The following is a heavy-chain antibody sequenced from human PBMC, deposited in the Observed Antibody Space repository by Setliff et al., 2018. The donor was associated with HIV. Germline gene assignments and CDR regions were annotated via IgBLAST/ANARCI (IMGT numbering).Heavy chain of an antibody. J-gene: IGHJ6*03. V-gene: IGHV3-53*01. CDR2: IGTGGDK. CDR1: GTSFSDHY. D-gene: IGHD2-15*01. Sequence: ETLTLTCSVYGTSFSDHYWSWVRQVTGEGLEWVAAIGTGGDKYYADSVKGRFTISRDKSKNTLYLQLNSLRAEDTAVYYCAKHECSGGCYYYMDVWGKGIMVTVSS. CDR3: AKHECSGGCYYYMDV.